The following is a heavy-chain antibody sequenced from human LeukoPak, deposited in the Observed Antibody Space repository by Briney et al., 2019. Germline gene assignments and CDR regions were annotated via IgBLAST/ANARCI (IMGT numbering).Heavy chain of an antibody. V-gene: IGHV3-53*01. CDR2: MYTGGTT. Sequence: PGGSLRLSCAASGFTVSGTHMSWVRQAPGKGLEWVSAMYTGGTTYYADSVQGRFTIPRDNSKNTLYLQMNSLRAEDTAVYYCAKDEATSGGGLASWGQGTLATVSS. D-gene: IGHD3-16*01. CDR1: GFTVSGTH. CDR3: AKDEATSGGGLAS. J-gene: IGHJ4*02.